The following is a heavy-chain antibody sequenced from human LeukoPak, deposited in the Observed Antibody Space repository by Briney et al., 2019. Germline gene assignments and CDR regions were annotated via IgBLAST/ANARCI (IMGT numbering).Heavy chain of an antibody. J-gene: IGHJ4*02. CDR1: GYSISSGYY. Sequence: SETLSLTCTVSGYSISSGYYWGWIRQPPGKGLEWIGSIYHSGRTYYNPSLKSRVTISVDTSKNQFSLKLSSVTAADTAVYYCASRSGGDYWGQGTLVTVSS. CDR3: ASRSGGDY. CDR2: IYHSGRT. D-gene: IGHD3-10*01. V-gene: IGHV4-38-2*02.